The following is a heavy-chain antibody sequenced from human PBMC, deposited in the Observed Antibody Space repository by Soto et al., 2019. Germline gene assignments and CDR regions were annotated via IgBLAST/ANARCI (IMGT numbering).Heavy chain of an antibody. Sequence: EVQLLESGGGLVQPGGSLKLSCAASGFTFTYYAMTWVRQAPRKGLEWVSAISGSGDGTYYAASVMGRFTISRDNSKNTLYLQMNSLRAEDTAIYYCAKYVDAYNRPVDYWGQGTLVTVSS. D-gene: IGHD3-16*01. V-gene: IGHV3-23*01. CDR3: AKYVDAYNRPVDY. J-gene: IGHJ4*02. CDR1: GFTFTYYA. CDR2: ISGSGDGT.